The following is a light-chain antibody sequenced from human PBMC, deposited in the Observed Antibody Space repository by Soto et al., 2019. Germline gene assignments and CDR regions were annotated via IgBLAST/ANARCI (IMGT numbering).Light chain of an antibody. CDR2: RNN. CDR1: SSNVGSNY. Sequence: QSVLTQPPSASGTPGQRVTISCSGSSSNVGSNYVYWYQQLPGTAPKLLIYRNNQRPSGVPARFSGSKSGTSASLAISGLRSEDEADYYCAAWDDSLSAPWVFGGGTKLTVL. J-gene: IGLJ3*02. V-gene: IGLV1-47*01. CDR3: AAWDDSLSAPWV.